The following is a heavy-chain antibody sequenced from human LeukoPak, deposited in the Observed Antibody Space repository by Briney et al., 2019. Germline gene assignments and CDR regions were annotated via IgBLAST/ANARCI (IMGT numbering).Heavy chain of an antibody. CDR1: GFTFSTYA. CDR2: ISSSGSTI. D-gene: IGHD3-22*01. Sequence: PGGSLRLSCAASGFTFSTYAMHWIRQAPGKGLEWVSYISSSGSTIYYADSVKGRFTISRDNAKNSLYLQMNSLRAEDTAVYYCACYYYDSSGYFQLDYWGQGTLVTVSS. V-gene: IGHV3-48*04. CDR3: ACYYYDSSGYFQLDY. J-gene: IGHJ4*02.